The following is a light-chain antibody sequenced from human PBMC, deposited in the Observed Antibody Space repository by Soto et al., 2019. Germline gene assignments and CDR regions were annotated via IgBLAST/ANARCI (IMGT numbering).Light chain of an antibody. V-gene: IGKV3-11*01. CDR2: DAS. CDR1: QRISRY. J-gene: IGKJ3*01. Sequence: EIVLTQSPATLSLSPGERATLSCRTSQRISRYLAWYQQRPDQAPRLLIYDASDRAAGTPDRFSGSGSGTDVPLTITSLEPEDLGVYYCQQRTSWPLTFGPGTKLDI. CDR3: QQRTSWPLT.